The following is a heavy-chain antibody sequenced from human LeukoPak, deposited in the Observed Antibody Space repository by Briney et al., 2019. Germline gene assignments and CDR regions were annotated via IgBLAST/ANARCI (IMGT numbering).Heavy chain of an antibody. CDR3: AKSWARLAVVADY. CDR1: GFPFSNYG. V-gene: IGHV3-23*01. D-gene: IGHD3-16*01. J-gene: IGHJ4*02. CDR2: ISGSGGST. Sequence: GGSLRLSCAASGFPFSNYGMNWVRQAPGKGLEWVSAISGSGGSTYYADSVKGRFTISRDNSKNTLYLQMNSLRAEDTAVYYCAKSWARLAVVADYWGQGTLVTVSS.